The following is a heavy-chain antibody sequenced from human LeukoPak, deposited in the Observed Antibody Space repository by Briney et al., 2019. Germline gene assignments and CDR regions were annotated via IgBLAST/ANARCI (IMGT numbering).Heavy chain of an antibody. CDR1: GASINSYF. J-gene: IGHJ3*01. D-gene: IGHD2-21*02. CDR3: ARVTRTHDAFDV. Sequence: SATLSLTCTVSGASINSYFWTWIRPPPGKGLEWLGYIYSRGTTAYNPSLESRLTMSTDTSKNQFSLTLRSVTTADTAVYFCARVTRTHDAFDVWGQPIMVTVSS. V-gene: IGHV4-59*01. CDR2: IYSRGTT.